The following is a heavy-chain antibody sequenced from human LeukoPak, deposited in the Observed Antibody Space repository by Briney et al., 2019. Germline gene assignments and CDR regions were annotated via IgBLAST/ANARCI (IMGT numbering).Heavy chain of an antibody. J-gene: IGHJ3*02. CDR3: AKDLGGDYAAFDI. CDR1: GFTFSSYA. CDR2: ISGSGGST. Sequence: GGSLRLSCAASGFTFSSYAMSWVRQAPGKGLEWVSAISGSGGSTYYADSVKGRFTVSRDNSKNTLYLQMNSLRAEDTAVYYCAKDLGGDYAAFDIWGQGTMVTVSS. D-gene: IGHD4-17*01. V-gene: IGHV3-23*01.